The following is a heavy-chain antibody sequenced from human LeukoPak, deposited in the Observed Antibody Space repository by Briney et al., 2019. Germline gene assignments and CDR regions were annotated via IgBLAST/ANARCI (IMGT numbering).Heavy chain of an antibody. CDR1: GFTANSNY. D-gene: IGHD5-18*01. CDR3: ARDVNSYAHCGH. V-gene: IGHV3-53*01. J-gene: IGHJ4*02. CDR2: IYKDGRT. Sequence: GGSLRLSCAASGFTANSNYMSWVRQAPGKGLERVSIIYKDGRTYYADSVKGRFTISRDNSRNMLYLQMNSLRAEDTAVYYCARDVNSYAHCGHWGQGTLVTVSS.